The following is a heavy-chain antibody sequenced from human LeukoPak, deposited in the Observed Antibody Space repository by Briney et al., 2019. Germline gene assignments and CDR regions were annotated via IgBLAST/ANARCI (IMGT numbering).Heavy chain of an antibody. V-gene: IGHV1-46*01. J-gene: IGHJ4*02. Sequence: ASVTVSCKASGYTFTSYYMHWVRQAPGQGLEWMGIINPSGGSTSYAQKFQGRVTMTRDTSTSTVYMELSSLRSEDTAVYYCARVLASSWYGRGRYFDYWGQGTLVTVSS. CDR3: ARVLASSWYGRGRYFDY. D-gene: IGHD6-13*01. CDR1: GYTFTSYY. CDR2: INPSGGST.